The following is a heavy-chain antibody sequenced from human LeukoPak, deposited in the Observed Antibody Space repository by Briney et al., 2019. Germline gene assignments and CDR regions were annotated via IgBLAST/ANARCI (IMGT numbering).Heavy chain of an antibody. CDR2: IYYSGTT. Sequence: PSETLSLTCTVSGGSISSSSCYWGWIRQPPGKGLEWIGSIYYSGTTYYNPSLKSRVTIYVDTSKNQFSLKLSSVTAADTAVYYCARCPYYDFWSGYHWFDPWGQGTLVTVSS. V-gene: IGHV4-39*07. CDR3: ARCPYYDFWSGYHWFDP. J-gene: IGHJ5*02. D-gene: IGHD3-3*01. CDR1: GGSISSSSCY.